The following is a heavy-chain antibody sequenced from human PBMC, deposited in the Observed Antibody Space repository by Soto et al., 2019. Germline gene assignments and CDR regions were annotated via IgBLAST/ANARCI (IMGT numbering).Heavy chain of an antibody. D-gene: IGHD6-6*01. V-gene: IGHV3-15*07. CDR3: TTDWRPDYHYYYGMDV. Sequence: PGGSLRLSCAASGFTFSNAWMNWVRQAPGKGLEWVGRIKSKTDGGTTDYAAPVKGRFTISRDDPKNTLYLQMNSLKTEDTAVYYCTTDWRPDYHYYYGMDVWGQGTTGTVSS. J-gene: IGHJ6*02. CDR1: GFTFSNAW. CDR2: IKSKTDGGTT.